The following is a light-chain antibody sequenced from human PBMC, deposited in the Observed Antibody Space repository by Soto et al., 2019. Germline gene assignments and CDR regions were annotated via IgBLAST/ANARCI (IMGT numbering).Light chain of an antibody. J-gene: IGLJ1*01. CDR2: DVS. CDR3: SSYTSSSTLDYV. CDR1: SSDVGGYNY. Sequence: QSALTQSASVSGSPGQSITISCTGTSSDVGGYNYVSWYQQHPGKAPTLMIYDVSNRPSGVSNRFSGSKSGNTASLTISGLQAEDEADYYCSSYTSSSTLDYVFGTGTKVTVL. V-gene: IGLV2-14*01.